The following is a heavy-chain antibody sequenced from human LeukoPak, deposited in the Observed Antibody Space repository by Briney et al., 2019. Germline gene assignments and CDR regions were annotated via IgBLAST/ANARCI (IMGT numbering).Heavy chain of an antibody. D-gene: IGHD2-2*01. Sequence: SETLSLTCTVSGDSISSSSSYWGWIRQPPGKGLEWIGYIYYSGSTNYNPSLKSRVTISVDTSKNQFSLKLSSVTAADTAVYYCARERTSVLFDYWGQGTLVTVSS. CDR1: GDSISSSSSY. CDR2: IYYSGST. V-gene: IGHV4-61*01. CDR3: ARERTSVLFDY. J-gene: IGHJ4*02.